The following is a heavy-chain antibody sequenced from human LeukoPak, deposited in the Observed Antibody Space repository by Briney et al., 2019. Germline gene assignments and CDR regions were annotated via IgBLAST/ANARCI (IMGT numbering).Heavy chain of an antibody. D-gene: IGHD5-12*01. CDR1: GYSFTSYW. V-gene: IGHV5-51*01. J-gene: IGHJ4*02. Sequence: VSLKISCKGSGYSFTSYWIGWVRQMPGKGLEWMGIIYSGDSDTRYSPSFQGQVTISADKSISTAYLQWSSLKASDTAMYYCARQNGVATDPPFFDYWGQGTLVTVSS. CDR3: ARQNGVATDPPFFDY. CDR2: IYSGDSDT.